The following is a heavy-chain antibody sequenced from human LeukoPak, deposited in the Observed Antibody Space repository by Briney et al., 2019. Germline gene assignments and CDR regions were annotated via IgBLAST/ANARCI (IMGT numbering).Heavy chain of an antibody. V-gene: IGHV4-4*07. CDR1: GDSIGAYY. CDR2: IYKSMYSGGST. D-gene: IGHD4-17*01. J-gene: IGHJ5*01. Sequence: SETLSLTCTVSGDSIGAYYWSWIRQPAGKGLEWIGRIYKSMYSGGSTDYNPSLKSRVTMSVDTSKNQLSLKLSSLTAVDTAVYYCVRDPTTVTTFFDLWGQGTLVTVSS. CDR3: VRDPTTVTTFFDL.